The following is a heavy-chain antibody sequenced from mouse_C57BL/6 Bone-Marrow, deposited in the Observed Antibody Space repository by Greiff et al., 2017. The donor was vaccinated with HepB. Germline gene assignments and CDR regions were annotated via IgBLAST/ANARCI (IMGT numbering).Heavy chain of an antibody. J-gene: IGHJ2*01. CDR2: IHPNSGST. CDR3: ARSNGYYRYYFDY. Sequence: QVQLQQPGAELVKPGASVKLSCKASGYTFTSYWMHWVKQRPGQGLEWIGMIHPNSGSTNYNEKFKSKATLTVDKSSSTAYMQLSSLTSEDSAVYYCARSNGYYRYYFDYWGQGTTPTVSS. CDR1: GYTFTSYW. V-gene: IGHV1-64*01. D-gene: IGHD2-3*01.